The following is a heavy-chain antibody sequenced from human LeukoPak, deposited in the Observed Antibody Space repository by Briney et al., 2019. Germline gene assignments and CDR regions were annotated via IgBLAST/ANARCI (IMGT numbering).Heavy chain of an antibody. V-gene: IGHV1-2*02. J-gene: IGHJ4*02. CDR2: INPRSGGT. Sequence: ASVKVSCKASGYIFTNYYMHWVRQAPGQGLEWMGWINPRSGGTNFAQKFQGRVTMTRDPSISAAYMELSRLRSDDTAVYYCARHVSSSGEDSWGQGTLVTVSS. CDR3: ARHVSSSGEDS. CDR1: GYIFTNYY. D-gene: IGHD2-21*01.